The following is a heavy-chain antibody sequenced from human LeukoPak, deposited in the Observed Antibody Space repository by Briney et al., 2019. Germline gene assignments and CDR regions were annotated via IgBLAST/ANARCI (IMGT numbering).Heavy chain of an antibody. J-gene: IGHJ6*03. Sequence: PGGSLRLSCAASGFTFSTYAMSWVRQAPGKGLEWVAVISYDGSNKYYADSVKGRFTISRDNSKNTLYLQMNSLRAEDTAVYYCAKDHRYGGNSRYYYYYMDVWGKGTTVTISS. V-gene: IGHV3-30*04. CDR3: AKDHRYGGNSRYYYYYMDV. CDR1: GFTFSTYA. CDR2: ISYDGSNK. D-gene: IGHD4-23*01.